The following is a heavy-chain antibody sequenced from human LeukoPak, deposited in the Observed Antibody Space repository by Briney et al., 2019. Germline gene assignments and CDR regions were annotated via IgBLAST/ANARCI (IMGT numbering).Heavy chain of an antibody. D-gene: IGHD5-24*01. CDR2: IKQDGSEK. Sequence: GGSLRLSCAASGFTFSSYWMTWVRQAPGKGLEWVANIKQDGSEKYYVDSAKGRFTISRDNAKNSLYLQMNSLRAEDTAVYYCARHRLPEMASIFDYWGQGTLVTVSS. J-gene: IGHJ4*02. V-gene: IGHV3-7*04. CDR3: ARHRLPEMASIFDY. CDR1: GFTFSSYW.